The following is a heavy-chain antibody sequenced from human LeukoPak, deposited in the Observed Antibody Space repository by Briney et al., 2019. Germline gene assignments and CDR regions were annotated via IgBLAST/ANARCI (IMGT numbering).Heavy chain of an antibody. D-gene: IGHD3-3*01. CDR2: IRYDGDGSTI. CDR3: AKDSAYDFWSGMTRQLDS. V-gene: IGHV3-30*02. Sequence: GGSLRLSCAASGFTFSRYAMHWVRQAPGKGLEWVAFIRYDGDGSTISYTGSVKGRFTISRDNSDNTLFLQMNSLREADTGVYFCAKDSAYDFWSGMTRQLDSWGQGTLVIVSS. CDR1: GFTFSRYA. J-gene: IGHJ4*02.